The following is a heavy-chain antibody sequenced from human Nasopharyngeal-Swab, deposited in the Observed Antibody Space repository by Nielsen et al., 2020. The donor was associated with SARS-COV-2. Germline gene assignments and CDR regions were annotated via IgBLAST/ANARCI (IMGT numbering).Heavy chain of an antibody. D-gene: IGHD3-22*01. V-gene: IGHV1-69*06. CDR1: GGTFSSYA. Sequence: SVKVSCKASGGTFSSYAISWVRQAPGQWLEWMGGIIPIFGTANYAQKFQGRVTITADKSTSTAYMELSSLRSEDTAVYYCARERTPRPPGIVVGLDAFDIWGQGTMVTVSS. J-gene: IGHJ3*02. CDR3: ARERTPRPPGIVVGLDAFDI. CDR2: IIPIFGTA.